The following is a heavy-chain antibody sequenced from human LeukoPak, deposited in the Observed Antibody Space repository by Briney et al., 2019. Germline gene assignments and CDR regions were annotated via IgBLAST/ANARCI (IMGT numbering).Heavy chain of an antibody. Sequence: ASVTVSCKASGYTFTGYYMHWVRQAPGQGLEWMGWMNPNSGNTGYAQRFQGRVTMTRNTSISTAYMELSSLRSEDTAVYYCARVWSSGYHYYGMDVWGQGTTVTVSS. CDR1: GYTFTGYY. CDR2: MNPNSGNT. V-gene: IGHV1-8*02. J-gene: IGHJ6*02. D-gene: IGHD6-19*01. CDR3: ARVWSSGYHYYGMDV.